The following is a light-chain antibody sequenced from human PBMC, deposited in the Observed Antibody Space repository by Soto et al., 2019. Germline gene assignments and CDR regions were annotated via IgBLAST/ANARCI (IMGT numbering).Light chain of an antibody. CDR3: QRYYYSPLA. V-gene: IGKV4-1*01. CDR2: WAS. J-gene: IGKJ4*01. CDR1: QSVLYSANNKNY. Sequence: IVMTQSPDSLAVPLGERATINCKSSQSVLYSANNKNYLAWYQQKPGQPPKLLIYWASTRESGVPDRFSGSGSGTDFTLTISSLQAEDVAVYYCQRYYYSPLAFGGGTKVEIK.